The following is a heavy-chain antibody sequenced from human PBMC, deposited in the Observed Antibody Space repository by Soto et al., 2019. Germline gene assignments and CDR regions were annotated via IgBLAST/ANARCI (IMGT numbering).Heavy chain of an antibody. Sequence: EVQLLESGGGLVQPGGSLRLSCAASGFTFSSYAMSWVRQAPGKGLEWVSAISGSGGSTYYADSVKGRFTISRDNSKNTLYLQMNSLGAEDTAVYYCAKSPITMVRGVIPYYFDYWGQGTLVTVSS. J-gene: IGHJ4*02. V-gene: IGHV3-23*01. CDR2: ISGSGGST. CDR1: GFTFSSYA. CDR3: AKSPITMVRGVIPYYFDY. D-gene: IGHD3-10*01.